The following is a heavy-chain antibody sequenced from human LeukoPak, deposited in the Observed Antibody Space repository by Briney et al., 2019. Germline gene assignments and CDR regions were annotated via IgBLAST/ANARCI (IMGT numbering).Heavy chain of an antibody. J-gene: IGHJ6*03. CDR1: GFTFSSYS. Sequence: GGSLRLSCAASGFTFSSYSMNRVRQAPGKGLEWVSSISSSSSYIYYADSVKGRFTISRDNSKNTLYLQMNSLRAEDTAVYYCAKLEDGYNYYYYMDVWGKGTTVTISS. V-gene: IGHV3-21*01. CDR2: ISSSSSYI. CDR3: AKLEDGYNYYYYMDV. D-gene: IGHD5-24*01.